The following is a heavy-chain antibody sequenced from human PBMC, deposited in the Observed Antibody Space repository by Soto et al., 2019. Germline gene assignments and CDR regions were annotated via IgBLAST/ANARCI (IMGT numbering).Heavy chain of an antibody. V-gene: IGHV1-18*01. CDR1: GYTFTSYH. CDR3: ARDTPPNDY. J-gene: IGHJ4*02. CDR2: ISAYNTNT. D-gene: IGHD7-27*01. Sequence: QVQLVQSGAEVKKPGASVEGSCKTSGYTFTSYHISWVRQAPGQGLEWMGWISAYNTNTNYAQKFQVRVTMTTVTLTSTAYMELRSLRPDDTAVYYCARDTPPNDYCGQGTLVTVSS.